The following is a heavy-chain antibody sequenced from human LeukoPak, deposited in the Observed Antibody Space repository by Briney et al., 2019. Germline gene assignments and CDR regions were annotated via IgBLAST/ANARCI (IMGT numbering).Heavy chain of an antibody. CDR3: ARGLDYDSSGYPYFDY. Sequence: SETLSLTCTVSGGSISSYYWSWIRQPPGKGLEWIGYIYYSGSTNYNPSLKSRVTISVDTSKNQFSLKLTSVTAADTAVYYCARGLDYDSSGYPYFDYWGQGTLVTVSS. J-gene: IGHJ4*02. CDR1: GGSISSYY. V-gene: IGHV4-59*12. D-gene: IGHD3-22*01. CDR2: IYYSGST.